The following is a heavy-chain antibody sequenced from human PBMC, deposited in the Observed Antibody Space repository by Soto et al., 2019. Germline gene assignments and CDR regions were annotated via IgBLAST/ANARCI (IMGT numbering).Heavy chain of an antibody. CDR3: AKVGGTSHPPIPVDC. J-gene: IGHJ4*02. CDR2: ISGGDGST. D-gene: IGHD2-2*02. CDR1: GFTFSSYA. V-gene: IGHV3-23*01. Sequence: GSLRLSCAASGFTFSSYAMSWVRRAPGKGLEWVSTISGGDGSTYYADSVKGRFTISRDNSKNTLYLQMNSLRADDTAVYYCAKVGGTSHPPIPVDCWGQGTLVTVSS.